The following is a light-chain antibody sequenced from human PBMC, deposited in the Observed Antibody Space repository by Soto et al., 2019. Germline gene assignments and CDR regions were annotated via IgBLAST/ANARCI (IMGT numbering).Light chain of an antibody. Sequence: DNQMTQSPSTLSATAGDRDTITCRASQSISSWLAWYQHKPGKAPKLLIYDASNLKSGVSSRFSGSGSGTEFTLTISRLQPDDVATYYCLQYSSHSWTFAQGTKVDI. V-gene: IGKV1-5*01. CDR3: LQYSSHSWT. J-gene: IGKJ1*01. CDR1: QSISSW. CDR2: DAS.